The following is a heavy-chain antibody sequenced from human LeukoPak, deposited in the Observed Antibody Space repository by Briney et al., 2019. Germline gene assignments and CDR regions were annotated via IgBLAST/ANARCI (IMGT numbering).Heavy chain of an antibody. CDR3: ARDGGVKSGGDY. J-gene: IGHJ4*02. CDR2: IYSGGNT. CDR1: GFTFSSNY. Sequence: GGSLRLSCAASGFTFSSNYMSWVRQAPGKGLEWVSVIYSGGNTYYGASVKGRLTISRDGSKNTLYLQMNNLRVEDKGVYYCARDGGVKSGGDYCGQGTLVSVSS. V-gene: IGHV3-66*01. D-gene: IGHD2-8*01.